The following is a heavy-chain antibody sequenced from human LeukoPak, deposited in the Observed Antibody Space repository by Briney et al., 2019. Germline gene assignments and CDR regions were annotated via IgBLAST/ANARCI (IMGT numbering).Heavy chain of an antibody. CDR3: ARGKTSQNIVTRKTYNWFDP. V-gene: IGHV3-23*01. CDR1: GFTFSSYA. D-gene: IGHD2/OR15-2a*01. Sequence: GGSLRLSCAASGFTFSSYAMSWVRQAPGKGLECISGFSGSGGSTYYADSVKGRFTISRDNAKTSLYLQMKSLRAEDTAVYYCARGKTSQNIVTRKTYNWFDPWGQGTLVTVSS. J-gene: IGHJ5*02. CDR2: FSGSGGST.